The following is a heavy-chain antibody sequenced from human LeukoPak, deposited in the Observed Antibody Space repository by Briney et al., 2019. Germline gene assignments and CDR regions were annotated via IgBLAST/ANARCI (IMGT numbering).Heavy chain of an antibody. V-gene: IGHV1-2*02. CDR1: GYTFTAYY. CDR2: INPNSGDT. Sequence: GASVKVSCKASGYTFTAYYLHCVRQAPGQGLEWMGWINPNSGDTNYAQKFQGRVTMTRDTSITTAYMELSRLTSDDTAIYYCARDRMGDCATTSCYLAYWGQGTLVTVSS. CDR3: ARDRMGDCATTSCYLAY. J-gene: IGHJ4*02. D-gene: IGHD2-2*01.